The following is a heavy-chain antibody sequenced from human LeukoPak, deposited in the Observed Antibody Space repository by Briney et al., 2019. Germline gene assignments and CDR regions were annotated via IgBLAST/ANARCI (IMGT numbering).Heavy chain of an antibody. J-gene: IGHJ4*02. V-gene: IGHV3-48*02. CDR3: ARGSNPDY. CDR1: GFTFGTYS. CDR2: ISSGSSTI. Sequence: GGSLRLSCAASGFTFGTYSMNWVRQAPGKGLEWVSYISSGSSTIYYADSVKGRFTISRDNAKNSLYLQTNSLSDEDTAVYYCARGSNPDYWGQGTLVTVSS.